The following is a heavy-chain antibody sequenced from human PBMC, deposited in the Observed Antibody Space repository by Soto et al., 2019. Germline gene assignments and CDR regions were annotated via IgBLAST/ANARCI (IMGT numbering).Heavy chain of an antibody. D-gene: IGHD3-3*01. CDR2: IYWDDDK. CDR1: GFSLTTSGVG. Sequence: QITLKESGPTVVKPTETLTLTCTFSGFSLTTSGVGVGWVRQSPGKAPEWLALIYWDDDKRYSTSLKSRLTITKDTPKNQVVLTTANVDPADTATYSCAHRVLRTVFGLVTTTAIYFDFWGQGTPVVVSS. V-gene: IGHV2-5*02. CDR3: AHRVLRTVFGLVTTTAIYFDF. J-gene: IGHJ4*02.